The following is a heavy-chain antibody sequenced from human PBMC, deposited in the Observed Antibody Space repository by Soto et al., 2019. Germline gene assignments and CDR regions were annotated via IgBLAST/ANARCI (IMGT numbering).Heavy chain of an antibody. Sequence: ETLSLTCAVYGGSFSGYYWSWIRQPPGKGLEWIGEINHSGSTNYNPSLKSRVTISVDTSKNQFSLKLSSVTAADTAVYYCARGRSYVATWFDPWGQGTLVTVS. CDR2: INHSGST. J-gene: IGHJ5*02. CDR3: ARGRSYVATWFDP. V-gene: IGHV4-34*01. CDR1: GGSFSGYY. D-gene: IGHD1-1*01.